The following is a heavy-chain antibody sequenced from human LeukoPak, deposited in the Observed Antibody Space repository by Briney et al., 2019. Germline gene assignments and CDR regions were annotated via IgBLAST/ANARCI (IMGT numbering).Heavy chain of an antibody. J-gene: IGHJ4*02. V-gene: IGHV3-33*01. CDR3: ARGPGEHRSQPRLLDY. Sequence: PGRSLRLSCAASGFIFNKYGVHWVRQAPGKGLEWVAVIGYDGIGEYYADSVRGRFTVSRDNSNNTVYLQLTSLTVEDTAAYYFARGPGEHRSQPRLLDYCGTGPIVNVSS. D-gene: IGHD2-21*01. CDR1: GFIFNKYG. CDR2: IGYDGIGE.